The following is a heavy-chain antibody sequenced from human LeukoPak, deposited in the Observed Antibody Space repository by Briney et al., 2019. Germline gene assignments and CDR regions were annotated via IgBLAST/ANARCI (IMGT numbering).Heavy chain of an antibody. CDR1: GFTFSSYA. J-gene: IGHJ6*03. D-gene: IGHD5-18*01. CDR3: AKDLGGDTAMGLYYYYYYYMDV. V-gene: IGHV3-30-3*01. CDR2: ISYDGSNK. Sequence: GRSLRLSCAASGFTFSSYAMHWVRQAPGKGLEWVAVISYDGSNKYYADSVKGRFTISRDNSKNTLYLQMNSLRAEDTAVYYCAKDLGGDTAMGLYYYYYYYMDVWGKGTTVTVSS.